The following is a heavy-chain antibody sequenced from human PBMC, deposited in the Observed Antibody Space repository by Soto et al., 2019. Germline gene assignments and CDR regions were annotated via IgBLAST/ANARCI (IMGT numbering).Heavy chain of an antibody. CDR3: ARHCTMVRGVITSWFDP. CDR1: GGSISSSSYY. CDR2: IYYSGST. D-gene: IGHD3-10*01. Sequence: QLQLQESGPGLVKPSETLSLTCTVSGGSISSSSYYWGWIRQPPGKGLEWIGSIYYSGSTYYNPSLKSRVTISVDTSKNQFSLKLSSVTAADTAVYYCARHCTMVRGVITSWFDPWGQGTLVTVSS. J-gene: IGHJ5*02. V-gene: IGHV4-39*01.